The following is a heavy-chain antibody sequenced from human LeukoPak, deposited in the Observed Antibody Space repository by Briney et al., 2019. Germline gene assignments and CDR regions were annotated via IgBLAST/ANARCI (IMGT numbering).Heavy chain of an antibody. D-gene: IGHD1-1*01. CDR2: ISSSSSTI. J-gene: IGHJ4*02. CDR1: GFTVTNNY. V-gene: IGHV3-11*04. Sequence: PGGSLRLPCAASGFTVTNNYMSWVRQAPGKGLEWVSYISSSSSTIYYADSVKGRFTISRDNAKNSLYLQMNSLRAEDTAVYYCARDAIGNWNERRIDYWGQGTLVTVSS. CDR3: ARDAIGNWNERRIDY.